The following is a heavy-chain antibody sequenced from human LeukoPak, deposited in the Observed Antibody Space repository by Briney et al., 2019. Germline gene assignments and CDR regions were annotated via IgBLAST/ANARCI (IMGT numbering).Heavy chain of an antibody. D-gene: IGHD2-8*02. Sequence: GGSLRLSCAASGFTFSAYGMHWVRQAPGKGLEWVAVISYDESKKRYVDSVKGRFTISRDNSKNTMYLQMNSLRVEDTAVYYCARDEAYPGGFLDLWGRGTLVTVSS. CDR3: ARDEAYPGGFLDL. CDR2: ISYDESKK. J-gene: IGHJ2*01. CDR1: GFTFSAYG. V-gene: IGHV3-30*03.